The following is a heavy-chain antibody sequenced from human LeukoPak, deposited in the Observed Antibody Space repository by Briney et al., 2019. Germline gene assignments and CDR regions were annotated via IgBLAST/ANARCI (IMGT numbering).Heavy chain of an antibody. V-gene: IGHV1-18*01. CDR2: ISAYNGNT. CDR1: GYTFTSYG. Sequence: ASAKVSCKASGYTFTSYGISWVRQAPGQGLEWMGWISAYNGNTNYAQKLQGRVTMTTDTSTSTAYMELRSLRSDDTAVYYCARDLKYYDSSGYYYWGQGTLVTVSS. CDR3: ARDLKYYDSSGYYY. J-gene: IGHJ4*02. D-gene: IGHD3-22*01.